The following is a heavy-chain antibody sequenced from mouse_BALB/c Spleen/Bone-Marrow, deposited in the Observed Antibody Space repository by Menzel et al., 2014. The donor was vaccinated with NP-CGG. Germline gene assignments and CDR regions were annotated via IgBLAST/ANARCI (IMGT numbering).Heavy chain of an antibody. CDR1: GYAFSSSW. V-gene: IGHV1-82*01. J-gene: IGHJ2*01. CDR3: ARWGLRRYFDY. CDR2: IYPGDGDT. Sequence: VQLQQSGPELVKPGASVKISCKASGYAFSSSWMNWVKQRPGQGLEWIGRIYPGDGDTNYNGKFKGKATLTADKFSSTAYMQLSSLTSVDSAVYFCARWGLRRYFDYWGQGTTLTVSS. D-gene: IGHD2-2*01.